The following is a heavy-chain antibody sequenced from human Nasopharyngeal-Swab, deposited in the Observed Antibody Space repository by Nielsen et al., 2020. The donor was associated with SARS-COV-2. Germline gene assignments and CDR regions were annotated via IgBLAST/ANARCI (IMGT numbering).Heavy chain of an antibody. CDR2: ITWNSGT. J-gene: IGHJ4*02. Sequence: SLKISCAASGFTFSSFWMHWVRQAPGKGLEWVSGITWNSGTGYADSVKGRFTISRDNARNSLYLQMNSLTTDDTALYYCTKGRADYSNPSFDNWGQGTLVTVSS. CDR1: GFTFSSFW. V-gene: IGHV3-9*01. D-gene: IGHD4-11*01. CDR3: TKGRADYSNPSFDN.